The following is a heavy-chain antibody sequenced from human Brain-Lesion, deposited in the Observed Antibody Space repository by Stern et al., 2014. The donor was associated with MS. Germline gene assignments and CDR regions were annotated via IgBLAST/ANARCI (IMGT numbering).Heavy chain of an antibody. CDR1: GSSVNNGGRY. CDR3: ARVTEFMRFFYPDY. J-gene: IGHJ4*02. CDR2: ISYSGNT. Sequence: VQLVESGPGLVKPSQTLSLTCTVSGSSVNNGGRYWSWIRQYPGKGLEWIGYISYSGNTYYNPSLQSRLTISTDTYKNQFSLKLRSVTAADTALYYCARVTEFMRFFYPDYWGQGTQVTVSS. D-gene: IGHD3-3*01. V-gene: IGHV4-31*03.